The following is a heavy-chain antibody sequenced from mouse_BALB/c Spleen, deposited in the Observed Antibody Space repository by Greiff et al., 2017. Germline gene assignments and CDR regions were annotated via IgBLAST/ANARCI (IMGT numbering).Heavy chain of an antibody. D-gene: IGHD1-1*01. J-gene: IGHJ4*01. CDR1: GFTFSDYY. CDR2: ISDGGSYT. CDR3: ARDHGSSPYYAMDY. V-gene: IGHV5-4*02. Sequence: EVQVVESGGGLVKPGGSLKLSCAASGFTFSDYYMYWVRQTPEKRLEWVATISDGGSYTYYPDSVKGRFTISRDNAKNNLYLQMSSLKSEDTAMYYCARDHGSSPYYAMDYWGQGTSVTVSS.